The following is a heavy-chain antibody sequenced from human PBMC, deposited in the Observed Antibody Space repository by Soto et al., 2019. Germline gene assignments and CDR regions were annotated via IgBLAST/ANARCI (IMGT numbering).Heavy chain of an antibody. CDR2: MYFGGSF. CDR1: GASVSDGY. D-gene: IGHD3-22*01. CDR3: ARSYYDSTGFAVDP. Sequence: QIQLQESGPGLVKPSETLSLTCTVSGASVSDGYWSWIRQPPGKGLEWIGFMYFGGSFNYSPSRWSRVPLAVETSKNQCSMKVSSVTASDTAVYYCARSYYDSTGFAVDPWGQGTLVIVSS. V-gene: IGHV4-59*02. J-gene: IGHJ5*02.